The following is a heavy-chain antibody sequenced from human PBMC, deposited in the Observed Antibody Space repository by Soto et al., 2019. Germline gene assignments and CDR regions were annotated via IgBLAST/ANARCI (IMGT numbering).Heavy chain of an antibody. D-gene: IGHD6-19*01. CDR1: GGTFSSYA. V-gene: IGHV1-69*01. CDR2: IIPIFGTA. CDR3: ARAYSSGWLYYFDY. Sequence: QVQLVQSGAEVKKPGSSVKVSCKASGGTFSSYAISWVRQAPGQGLEWMGGIIPIFGTANYAQKCQGRVTITADESTSTAYMELSSLRSEDTAVYYCARAYSSGWLYYFDYWGQGTLVTVSS. J-gene: IGHJ4*02.